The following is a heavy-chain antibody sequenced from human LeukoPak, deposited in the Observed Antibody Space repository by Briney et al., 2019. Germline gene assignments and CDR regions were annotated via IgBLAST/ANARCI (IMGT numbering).Heavy chain of an antibody. CDR1: GFTVSGNY. CDR2: IYSGGST. J-gene: IGHJ4*02. CDR3: AREFPGYSSSWYGYFDY. D-gene: IGHD6-13*01. V-gene: IGHV3-53*01. Sequence: PGGSLRLSCAASGFTVSGNYMSWVRQAPGKGPEWVSVIYSGGSTYYADSVKGRFTISRDNSKNTLYLQMNSLRAEDTAVYYCAREFPGYSSSWYGYFDYWGQGTLVTVSS.